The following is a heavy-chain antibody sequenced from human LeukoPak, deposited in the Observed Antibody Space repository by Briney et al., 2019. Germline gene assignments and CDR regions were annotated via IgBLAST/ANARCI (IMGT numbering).Heavy chain of an antibody. J-gene: IGHJ4*02. CDR2: ISGSGAGT. CDR1: GFTFSSYA. D-gene: IGHD2-8*01. CDR3: AKMVREFYTISYYFDY. V-gene: IGHV3-23*01. Sequence: PGGSLRLSCAVSGFTFSSYAMNWVRQAPGKGLEWVSGISGSGAGTYYADSVKGRFTISRDHSKNTLYLQMNSLRAEDTAVYYCAKMVREFYTISYYFDYWGQGTLVTVSS.